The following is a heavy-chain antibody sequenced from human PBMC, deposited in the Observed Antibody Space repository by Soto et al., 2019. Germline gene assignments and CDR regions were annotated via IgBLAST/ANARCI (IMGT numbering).Heavy chain of an antibody. Sequence: QVQLQESGPGLVKPSETLSLTCTVSGGSISSYYWSWIRQPPGKGLEWIGYIYYSGSTNYNPSLKSRVTISVDTSKNQFSLKLSSVTAADTAVYYCAREIGRYSYGSNYWYFDLWGRGTLVTVSS. CDR2: IYYSGST. CDR1: GGSISSYY. V-gene: IGHV4-59*01. CDR3: AREIGRYSYGSNYWYFDL. D-gene: IGHD5-18*01. J-gene: IGHJ2*01.